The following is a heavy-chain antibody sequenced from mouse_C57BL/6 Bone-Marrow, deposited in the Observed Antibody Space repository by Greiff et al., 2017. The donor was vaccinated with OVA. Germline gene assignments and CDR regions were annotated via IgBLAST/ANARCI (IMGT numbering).Heavy chain of an antibody. CDR2: ISSGSSTI. Sequence: EVKLVESGGGLVKPGGSLKLSCAASGFTFSDYGMHWVRQAPEKGLEWVAYISSGSSTIYSADTVKGRFTISRDNAKNTLFLQMTSLRSDDTAMYYCARPLTGTWFAYWGQGTLVTVSA. D-gene: IGHD4-1*01. V-gene: IGHV5-17*01. CDR3: ARPLTGTWFAY. CDR1: GFTFSDYG. J-gene: IGHJ3*01.